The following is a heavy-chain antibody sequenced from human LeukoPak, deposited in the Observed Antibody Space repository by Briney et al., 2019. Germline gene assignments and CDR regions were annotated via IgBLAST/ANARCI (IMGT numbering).Heavy chain of an antibody. CDR2: IYSGGST. CDR1: GFTVSSNY. Sequence: PGGSLRLSCAASGFTVSSNYMSWVRQAPGKGLEWVSVIYSGGSTYYADSVKGRFTISRDNSKNTLYLQMNSLRAEDTAVYYCARELPGYSSGAFDYWGQGTLVTVSS. D-gene: IGHD6-19*01. J-gene: IGHJ4*02. CDR3: ARELPGYSSGAFDY. V-gene: IGHV3-66*01.